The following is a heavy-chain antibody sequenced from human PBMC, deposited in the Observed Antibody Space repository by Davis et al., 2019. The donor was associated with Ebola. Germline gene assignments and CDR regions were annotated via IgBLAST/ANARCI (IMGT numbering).Heavy chain of an antibody. CDR3: ARAQGPLYYDY. Sequence: GESLKISCAASGFTFRSYAMHWVRQAPGKGLEWVAVIWFDGRTSYYLDSVKGRFTISRDNSRNTLYLQMDSLRAEDTALYYCARAQGPLYYDYWGQGTLVTVSS. CDR2: IWFDGRTS. CDR1: GFTFRSYA. V-gene: IGHV3-33*01. J-gene: IGHJ4*02.